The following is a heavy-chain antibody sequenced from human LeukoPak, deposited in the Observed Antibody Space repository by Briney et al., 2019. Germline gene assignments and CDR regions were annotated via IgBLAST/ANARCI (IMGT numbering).Heavy chain of an antibody. Sequence: SVKVSCKASGGTFSSYAISWVRQAPGQGLEWMGGIIPIFGTANYAQKFQGRVTITADKSTSTAYMELSSLRSEDTAVYYCARLRSYYYYYMDVWGKGTTVTVSS. J-gene: IGHJ6*03. CDR1: GGTFSSYA. CDR3: ARLRSYYYYYMDV. CDR2: IIPIFGTA. V-gene: IGHV1-69*06.